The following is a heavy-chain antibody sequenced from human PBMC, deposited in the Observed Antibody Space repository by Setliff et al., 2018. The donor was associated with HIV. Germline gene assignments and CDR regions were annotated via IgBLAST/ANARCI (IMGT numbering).Heavy chain of an antibody. Sequence: ASVKVSCKASGYTFTDYFLHWVRQAPGQGLEWMGWINPNNGDTIYAQKFQGRVTVTRDTSINTAYMVLSSLKSDDTAMYFCARVRGGKAIITTGGMDVWGQGTTVTVSS. CDR2: INPNNGDT. CDR1: GYTFTDYF. J-gene: IGHJ6*02. CDR3: ARVRGGKAIITTGGMDV. V-gene: IGHV1-2*02. D-gene: IGHD3-10*01.